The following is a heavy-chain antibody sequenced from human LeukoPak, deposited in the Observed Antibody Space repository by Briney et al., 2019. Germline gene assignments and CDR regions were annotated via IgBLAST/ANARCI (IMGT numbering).Heavy chain of an antibody. CDR3: ATELRWELPPLDY. CDR1: GFSFSNAW. CDR2: VKSKSDGGTI. V-gene: IGHV3-15*01. J-gene: IGHJ4*02. D-gene: IGHD1-26*01. Sequence: GGSLRLSCATSGFSFSNAWMRWVRQAPGKGLEWFGRVKSKSDGGTIDYAAPGKGRFTISRDDSKDTLHLQMNSLKTEDTAVYYCATELRWELPPLDYWGQGTLVTVSS.